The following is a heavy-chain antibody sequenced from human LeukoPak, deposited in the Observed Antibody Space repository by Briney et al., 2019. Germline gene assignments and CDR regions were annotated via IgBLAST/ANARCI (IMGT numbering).Heavy chain of an antibody. V-gene: IGHV3-9*01. Sequence: PGGSLRLSCAASGFTFDDYAMHWVRQAPGKGLEWVSSISWNITDIGYADSVKGRFTISRDNAKNSLYLQMNNLRAEDTALYYCAKARGTYYTHGFDIWGQGTMVAVSS. CDR3: AKARGTYYTHGFDI. CDR2: ISWNITDI. CDR1: GFTFDDYA. D-gene: IGHD1-26*01. J-gene: IGHJ3*02.